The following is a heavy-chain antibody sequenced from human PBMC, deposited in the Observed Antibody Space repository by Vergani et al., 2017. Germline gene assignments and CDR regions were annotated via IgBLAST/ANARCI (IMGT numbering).Heavy chain of an antibody. Sequence: QVQLVQSGAEVKKPGSSVKVSCKASGGTFSSYAISWVRQAPGQGLEWMGRIIPILGIANYAQKFQGRVTITADKSTSTACMELSSLRSEDTCVYYCAATPGIAVAGTMLGYGGQGSLVTVAS. CDR2: IIPILGIA. D-gene: IGHD6-19*01. V-gene: IGHV1-69*04. J-gene: IGHJ4*02. CDR1: GGTFSSYA. CDR3: AATPGIAVAGTMLGY.